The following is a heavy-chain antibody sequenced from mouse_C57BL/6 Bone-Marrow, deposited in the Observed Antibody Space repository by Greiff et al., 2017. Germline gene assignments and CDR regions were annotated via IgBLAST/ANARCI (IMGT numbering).Heavy chain of an antibody. CDR1: GYTFTDYN. V-gene: IGHV1-18*01. CDR2: INPNNCGT. CDR3: ARGTTVVGGAMDY. Sequence: VQLKESGPELVKPGASVKIPCKASGYTFTDYNMDWVKQSHGKSLEWIGDINPNNCGTIYNQKFKGKATLTVDKSSSTAYMELRSLTSEDTAVYYCARGTTVVGGAMDYWGQGTSVTVSS. D-gene: IGHD1-1*01. J-gene: IGHJ4*01.